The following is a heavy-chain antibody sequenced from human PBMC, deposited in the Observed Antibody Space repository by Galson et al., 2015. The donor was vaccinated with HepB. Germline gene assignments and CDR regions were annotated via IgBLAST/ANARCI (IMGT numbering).Heavy chain of an antibody. D-gene: IGHD3-3*01. CDR1: GFTFSSYA. V-gene: IGHV3-23*01. CDR2: ISGSGGST. J-gene: IGHJ6*02. Sequence: SLRLSCAASGFTFSSYAMSWVRQAPGKGLEWVSAISGSGGSTYYADSVKGRFTISRDNSKNTLYLQMNSLRAEDTAVYYCAKDLLVPKVLRFLEWLSDNYYYGMDVWGQGTTVTVSS. CDR3: AKDLLVPKVLRFLEWLSDNYYYGMDV.